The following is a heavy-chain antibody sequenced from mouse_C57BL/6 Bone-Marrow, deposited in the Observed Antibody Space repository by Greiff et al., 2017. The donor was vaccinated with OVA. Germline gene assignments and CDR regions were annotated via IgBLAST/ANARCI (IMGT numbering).Heavy chain of an antibody. Sequence: QVQLQQPGAELVKPGASVKLSCKASGYTFTSYWMQWVKQRPGQGLEWIGEIDPSDSYTNYNQKFKGKATLTVDTSSSTAYMQLSSLTSEDSAVNYRARIYYGSGGAWFDYWGQGTLVTVSA. D-gene: IGHD2-1*01. CDR1: GYTFTSYW. J-gene: IGHJ3*01. CDR3: ARIYYGSGGAWFDY. CDR2: IDPSDSYT. V-gene: IGHV1-50*01.